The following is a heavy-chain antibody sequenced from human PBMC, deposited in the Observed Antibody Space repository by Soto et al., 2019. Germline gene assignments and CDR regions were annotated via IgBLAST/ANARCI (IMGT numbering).Heavy chain of an antibody. V-gene: IGHV3-33*01. J-gene: IGHJ6*02. CDR2: IWYDGSNK. CDR1: GFTFSSYG. Sequence: QVQLVESGGGVVQPGRSLRLSCAASGFTFSSYGMHWVRQAPGKGLEWVAVIWYDGSNKYYADSVKGRFTISRDNSKNTLSLQMNSLRAEDTAVYYCARTEGYGSGSSSSPGYYYGMDVWGQGTTVTVSS. D-gene: IGHD3-10*01. CDR3: ARTEGYGSGSSSSPGYYYGMDV.